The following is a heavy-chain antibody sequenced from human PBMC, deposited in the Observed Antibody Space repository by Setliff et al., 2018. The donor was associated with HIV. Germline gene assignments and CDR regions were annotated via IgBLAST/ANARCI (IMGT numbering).Heavy chain of an antibody. CDR1: GSSISSNSYW. CDR3: ARVASGYDYGWLDP. J-gene: IGHJ5*02. CDR2: IYHRGGT. V-gene: IGHV4-39*02. Sequence: SETLSLTCSVSGSSISSNSYWWAWIRQPPGKGLEYIGTIYHRGGTFNNPSLKGRLTISRDNAKNTLYLQMNSLRAEDTAVYYCARVASGYDYGWLDPWGQGTLVTVSS. D-gene: IGHD5-12*01.